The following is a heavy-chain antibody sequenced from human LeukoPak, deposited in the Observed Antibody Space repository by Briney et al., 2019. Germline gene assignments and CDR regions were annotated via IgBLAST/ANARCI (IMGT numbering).Heavy chain of an antibody. D-gene: IGHD1-14*01. CDR2: ISGTTSGT. CDR3: AKVRTYFYHGLDV. Sequence: PGGPRRFSCEASGFTFSTCAMSWVRQAPGKGLKWVSGISGTTSGTYYADSVKGRFTISRDNSKNTLFLQVNSLRAEDTAVYYCAKVRTYFYHGLDVWGQGTTVTVSS. J-gene: IGHJ6*02. CDR1: GFTFSTCA. V-gene: IGHV3-23*01.